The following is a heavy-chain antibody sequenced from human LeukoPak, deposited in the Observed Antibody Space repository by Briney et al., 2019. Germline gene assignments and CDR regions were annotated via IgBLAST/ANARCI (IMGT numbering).Heavy chain of an antibody. CDR1: GYTFTSYD. CDR2: MNPNSGNT. J-gene: IGHJ3*02. V-gene: IGHV1-8*01. Sequence: ASVKVSCKASGYTFTSYDINWVRQATGQGLEWMGWMNPNSGNTGYAQKFQGRVTMTRNTSISTTYMELSRLRSDDTAVYYCARVGLDWNYGRAFDIWGQGTMVTVSS. CDR3: ARVGLDWNYGRAFDI. D-gene: IGHD1-7*01.